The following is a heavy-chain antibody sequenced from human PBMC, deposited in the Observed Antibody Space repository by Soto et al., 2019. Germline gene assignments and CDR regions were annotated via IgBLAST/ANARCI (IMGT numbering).Heavy chain of an antibody. J-gene: IGHJ4*02. Sequence: PGGSLRLSCAASGFTFSSYAMHWVRQAPGKGLEYVSAISSNGGSTYYANSVKGRFTISRDNSKNKLYLQMGSLRAEDMAVYYCARQSYSSYYFDYWGQGTLVTVSS. CDR3: ARQSYSSYYFDY. V-gene: IGHV3-64*01. CDR2: ISSNGGST. CDR1: GFTFSSYA. D-gene: IGHD6-13*01.